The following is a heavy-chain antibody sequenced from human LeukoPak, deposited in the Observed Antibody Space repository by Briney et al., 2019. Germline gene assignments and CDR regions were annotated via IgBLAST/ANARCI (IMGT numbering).Heavy chain of an antibody. D-gene: IGHD1-14*01. V-gene: IGHV1-2*02. J-gene: IGHJ3*02. CDR2: INPNSGGP. Sequence: ASVKVSCKASGYTGTGYYMHWVRQPPPQGLEWVGWINPNSGGPNYAQKSQARVSITRDTSISTAYMDLSRLRSDATAVYYSARAGPTGPRDAFDIWGQGTIVTVSS. CDR1: GYTGTGYY. CDR3: ARAGPTGPRDAFDI.